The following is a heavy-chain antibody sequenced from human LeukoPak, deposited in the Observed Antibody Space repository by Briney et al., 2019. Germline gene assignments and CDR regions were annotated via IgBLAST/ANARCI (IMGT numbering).Heavy chain of an antibody. D-gene: IGHD6-19*01. CDR1: GFTFSSLA. CDR3: ASLPWLVRWIYY. V-gene: IGHV3-21*01. CDR2: ISSDSSYI. Sequence: GGSLRLSWVASGFTFSSLAMNWVRQAPGKGLEWVSSISSDSSYIDYADSVKGRFTISRDNPRNSLYLQMNNQRAEDTAVYFCASLPWLVRWIYYWGQGTLVTVSS. J-gene: IGHJ4*02.